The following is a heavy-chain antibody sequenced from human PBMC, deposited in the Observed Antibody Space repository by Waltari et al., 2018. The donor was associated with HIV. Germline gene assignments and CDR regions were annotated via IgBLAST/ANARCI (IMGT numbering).Heavy chain of an antibody. V-gene: IGHV4-61*02. J-gene: IGHJ4*02. D-gene: IGHD2-21*02. Sequence: QVQLQESGPGLVKPSQTLSLTCTVSGGSISSGSFYWNWIRQPAGKGLEWLGRSYTSGSTKYNPSLKSRVTISVDTSKNQFSLKLNSVTAADTAVYYCARAEGGNSGVHFDYWGQGTLVTVSS. CDR1: GGSISSGSFY. CDR2: SYTSGST. CDR3: ARAEGGNSGVHFDY.